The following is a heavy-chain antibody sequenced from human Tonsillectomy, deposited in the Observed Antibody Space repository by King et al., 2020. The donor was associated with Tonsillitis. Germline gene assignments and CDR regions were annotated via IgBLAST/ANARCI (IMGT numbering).Heavy chain of an antibody. V-gene: IGHV4-4*07. D-gene: IGHD2-15*01. J-gene: IGHJ4*02. CDR2: VYSSGGT. CDR3: ARGGGGSWY. Sequence: VQLQESGPGLVKPSETLSLTCTVSGGSISSYYWSWSRQPAGKGLEWIGRVYSSGGTTYNPSLQSRVTMSVDTAKNQYSLKLHSVTAADTAVYYCARGGGGSWYWGQGTLVTVSS. CDR1: GGSISSYY.